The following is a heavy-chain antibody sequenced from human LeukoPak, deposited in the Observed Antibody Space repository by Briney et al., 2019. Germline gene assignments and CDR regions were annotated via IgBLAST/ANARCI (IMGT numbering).Heavy chain of an antibody. CDR2: IYHSGST. J-gene: IGHJ4*02. CDR1: GGSISSSSYY. Sequence: SSETLSLTCTVSGGSISSSSYYWSWIRQPPGKGLEWIGYIYHSGSTYYNPSLKSRVTISVDRSKNQFSLKLSSVTVADTAVYYCARLGQLVRRGGRDYWGQGTLVTVSS. D-gene: IGHD6-13*01. CDR3: ARLGQLVRRGGRDY. V-gene: IGHV4-30-2*01.